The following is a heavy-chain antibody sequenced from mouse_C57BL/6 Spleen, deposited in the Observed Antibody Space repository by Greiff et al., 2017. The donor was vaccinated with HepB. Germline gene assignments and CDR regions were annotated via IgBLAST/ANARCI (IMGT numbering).Heavy chain of an antibody. CDR1: GYTFTSYW. D-gene: IGHD1-1*01. Sequence: QVQLQQPGAELVMPGASVKLSCKASGYTFTSYWMHWVKQRPGQGLEWIGEIDPSDSYTNYNQKFKGKSTLTVEKSSSTAYMPLSSLTSEDSAVYYCAYYYGSSYDWYFDVWGTGTTVTVSS. J-gene: IGHJ1*03. CDR3: AYYYGSSYDWYFDV. CDR2: IDPSDSYT. V-gene: IGHV1-69*01.